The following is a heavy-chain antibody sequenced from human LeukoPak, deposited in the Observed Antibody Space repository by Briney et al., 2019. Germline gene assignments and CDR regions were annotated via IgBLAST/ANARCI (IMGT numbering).Heavy chain of an antibody. CDR2: IIPIFGTA. CDR1: GGTFSSYA. Sequence: GSSVKVSCKASGGTFSSYAISWVRQAPGQGLEWMGGIIPIFGTANYAQKFQGRVTITADESTSTAYMELSSLRSEDTAVYYCARDRGGRYCSSTSCYAGFGEINWFDPWGQGTLVTVSS. D-gene: IGHD2-2*01. J-gene: IGHJ5*02. V-gene: IGHV1-69*01. CDR3: ARDRGGRYCSSTSCYAGFGEINWFDP.